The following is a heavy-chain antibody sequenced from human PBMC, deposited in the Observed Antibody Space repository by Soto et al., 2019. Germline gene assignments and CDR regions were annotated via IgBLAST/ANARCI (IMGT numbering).Heavy chain of an antibody. V-gene: IGHV4-34*01. CDR3: ARGGRGGSGSYYAPYYYYGMDV. CDR1: VGSFSGYY. CDR2: INHSGST. Sequence: SETLSLTCAVYVGSFSGYYWSWIRQPPGKGLERIGEINHSGSTNYNPSLKSRVTIYVDTAKNQFSLKLSSVTAADTAVYYFARGGRGGSGSYYAPYYYYGMDVWGQGTTVT. J-gene: IGHJ6*02. D-gene: IGHD3-10*01.